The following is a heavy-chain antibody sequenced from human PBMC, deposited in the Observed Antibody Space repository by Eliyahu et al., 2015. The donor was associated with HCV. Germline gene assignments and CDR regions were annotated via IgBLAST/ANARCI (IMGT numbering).Heavy chain of an antibody. CDR1: GFTFSSYW. D-gene: IGHD2-21*01. Sequence: EVQLVESGGGLVQPGGSLRLSCAASGFTFSSYWXHWVRQAPGKGLVWVSRINSDGSSTSYADSVKGRFTISRDNAKNTLYLQMNSLRAEDTAVYYCAREVGIVDWFDPWGQGTLVTVSS. V-gene: IGHV3-74*01. J-gene: IGHJ5*02. CDR3: AREVGIVDWFDP. CDR2: INSDGSST.